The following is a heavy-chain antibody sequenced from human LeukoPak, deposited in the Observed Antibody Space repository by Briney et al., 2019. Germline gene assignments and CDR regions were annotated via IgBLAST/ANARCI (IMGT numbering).Heavy chain of an antibody. V-gene: IGHV4-61*02. D-gene: IGHD3-3*02. CDR1: GGSISSGTYY. J-gene: IGHJ6*03. Sequence: PSETLSLTCTVSGGSISSGTYYWSWIRQPAGKGLEWIGRVYSSGRTNYNPSLKSRGTISVDTSKNQFSLKLSSVTAADTAVYYCARAFYPGYYSYMAVWGKGTTVTVSS. CDR2: VYSSGRT. CDR3: ARAFYPGYYSYMAV.